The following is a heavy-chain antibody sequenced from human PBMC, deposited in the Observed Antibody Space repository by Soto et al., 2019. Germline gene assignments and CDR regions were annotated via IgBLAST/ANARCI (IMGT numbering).Heavy chain of an antibody. Sequence: DVQLLESGGGLVQPGGSLRLSCAASGFNLSNFAMTWVRQGTGKGLQWVSGITMSGGATYYANSVKGRFTISRDNSKNTLFLQMNSLRADDTAVYYCAKTLSTFNAFEMWGQGTKVTVSS. D-gene: IGHD3-3*02. V-gene: IGHV3-23*01. CDR1: GFNLSNFA. CDR2: ITMSGGAT. J-gene: IGHJ3*02. CDR3: AKTLSTFNAFEM.